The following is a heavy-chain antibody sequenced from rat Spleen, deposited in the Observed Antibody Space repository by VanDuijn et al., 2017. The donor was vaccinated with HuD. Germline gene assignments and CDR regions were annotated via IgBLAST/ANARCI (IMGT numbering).Heavy chain of an antibody. Sequence: EVQLVESGGGLVQPGSPLKLSCAASGFTFSNYGMAWVCQAPTKGLEWVATISYDGSSTYYRDSVKGRFTCSRDNAESTLYLQMDSLRSEDTATYYCARALYGGSSELGWFAYWGQGTLVTVSS. CDR2: ISYDGSST. V-gene: IGHV5-29*01. D-gene: IGHD1-11*01. CDR1: GFTFSNYG. J-gene: IGHJ3*01. CDR3: ARALYGGSSELGWFAY.